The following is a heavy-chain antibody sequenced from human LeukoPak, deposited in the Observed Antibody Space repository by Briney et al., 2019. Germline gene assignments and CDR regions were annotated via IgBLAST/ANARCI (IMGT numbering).Heavy chain of an antibody. CDR1: GFTFSSYG. CDR3: ARDRMQRFDP. J-gene: IGHJ5*02. CDR2: IWYDGSNK. Sequence: GRSLRLSCAASGFTFSSYGMHWVRQAPGKGLEWVAVIWYDGSNKYYADSVKGRFTISRDNSKNTLYLQMNSLRAEDAGVYYCARDRMQRFDPWGQGTLVTVSS. V-gene: IGHV3-33*01. D-gene: IGHD2-15*01.